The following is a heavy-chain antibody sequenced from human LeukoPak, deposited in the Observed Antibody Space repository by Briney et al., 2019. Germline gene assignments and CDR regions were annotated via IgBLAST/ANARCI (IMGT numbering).Heavy chain of an antibody. J-gene: IGHJ5*02. Sequence: PSQTLSLTCTVSGGSISSGGYYWSWIRQPPGKGLEWNGYIYHSGSTYYDPSLKSRVTISVDRSKNQFSLKLSSVTAADAAVYYCAMMSGYSSSWYVGDWFDPWGQGTLVTVSS. CDR2: IYHSGST. CDR1: GGSISSGGYY. D-gene: IGHD6-13*01. V-gene: IGHV4-30-2*01. CDR3: AMMSGYSSSWYVGDWFDP.